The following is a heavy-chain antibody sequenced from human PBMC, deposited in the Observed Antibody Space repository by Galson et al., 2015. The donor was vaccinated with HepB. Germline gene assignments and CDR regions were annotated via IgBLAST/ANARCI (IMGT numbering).Heavy chain of an antibody. J-gene: IGHJ5*02. Sequence: CAISGDSVSSNSAAWNWIRQSPSRGLEWLGRTYYRSKWYNDYAVSVKSRITINPDTSKNQFSLQLNSVTPEDTAVYYCAREYNWNDGRVNWFDPWGQGTLVTVSS. D-gene: IGHD1-1*01. CDR1: GDSVSSNSAA. V-gene: IGHV6-1*01. CDR3: AREYNWNDGRVNWFDP. CDR2: TYYRSKWYN.